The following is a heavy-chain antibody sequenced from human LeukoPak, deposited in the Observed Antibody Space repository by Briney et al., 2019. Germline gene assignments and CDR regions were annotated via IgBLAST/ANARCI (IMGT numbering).Heavy chain of an antibody. J-gene: IGHJ5*02. D-gene: IGHD3-10*01. CDR1: GYTFTGYY. Sequence: ASVKVSCEASGYTFTGYYMHWVRQAPGQGLEWMGWINPNSGGTNYAQKFQGRVTMTRDTSISTAYMELSRLRSDDTAVYYCAREYVEYGSGSWTNWFDPWGQGTLVTVSS. CDR3: AREYVEYGSGSWTNWFDP. V-gene: IGHV1-2*02. CDR2: INPNSGGT.